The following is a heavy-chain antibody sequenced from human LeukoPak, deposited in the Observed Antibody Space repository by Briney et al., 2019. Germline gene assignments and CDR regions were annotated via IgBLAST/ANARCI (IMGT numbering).Heavy chain of an antibody. CDR3: ARDYDFWSGDSDY. D-gene: IGHD3-3*01. CDR2: IYSGGST. J-gene: IGHJ4*02. CDR1: GFTVSSNY. V-gene: IGHV3-53*01. Sequence: PGGSLRLSCAASGFTVSSNYMSWVRQAPGKGLEWVSVIYSGGSTYYADSVKGRFTISRDNSKNTLYLQMNSLRAEDTAVYYCARDYDFWSGDSDYWGQGTLVTVSS.